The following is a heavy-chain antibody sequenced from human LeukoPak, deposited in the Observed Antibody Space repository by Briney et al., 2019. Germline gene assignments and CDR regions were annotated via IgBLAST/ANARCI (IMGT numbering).Heavy chain of an antibody. D-gene: IGHD1-26*01. CDR2: IYYSGST. J-gene: IGHJ3*02. CDR1: GGSISSYY. Sequence: SETLSLTCTVSGGSISSYYWSWIRQPPGKGLEWIGYIYYSGSTNYNPSLKSRVTISVDTSKNQFSLKLSSVTAADTAVYYCARDGGRNDAFDIWGQGTMVTVSP. V-gene: IGHV4-59*01. CDR3: ARDGGRNDAFDI.